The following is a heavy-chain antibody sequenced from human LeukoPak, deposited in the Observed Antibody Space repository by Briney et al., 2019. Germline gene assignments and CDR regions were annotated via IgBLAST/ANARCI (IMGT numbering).Heavy chain of an antibody. CDR3: ARVLGQWLVDY. CDR2: ISSSSSYI. J-gene: IGHJ4*02. D-gene: IGHD6-19*01. CDR1: GFTFSSYS. Sequence: GGSLRLSCAASGFTFSSYSMNWVRQAPGKGLEWVSSISSSSSYIYYVDSVKGRFTISRDNAKNSLYLQMNSLRAEDTAVYYCARVLGQWLVDYWGQGTLVTVSS. V-gene: IGHV3-21*01.